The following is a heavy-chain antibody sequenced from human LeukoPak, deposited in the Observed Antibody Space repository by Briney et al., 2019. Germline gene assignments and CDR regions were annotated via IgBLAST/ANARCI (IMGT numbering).Heavy chain of an antibody. CDR1: GFTFSSYG. CDR2: ISYGGSNK. Sequence: GGSLRLSCAASGFTFSSYGMHWVRQAPGKGLEWVAVISYGGSNKYYADSVKGRFTISGDNSKNTLYLQMNSLRAEDTAVYYCAKESVAGIYYFDYWGQGTLVTVSS. V-gene: IGHV3-30*18. D-gene: IGHD6-19*01. J-gene: IGHJ4*02. CDR3: AKESVAGIYYFDY.